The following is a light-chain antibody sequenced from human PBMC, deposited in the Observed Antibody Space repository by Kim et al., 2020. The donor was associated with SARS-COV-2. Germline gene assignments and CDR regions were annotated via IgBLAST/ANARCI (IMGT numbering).Light chain of an antibody. Sequence: GQSITISCTGTSSDVGGYNYVSWYQRHPGKAPKLIIYDVSNRPSGVSNRFSGSKSGNTASLTISGLQAEDEADYYCSSYTSSSTWVFGGGTQLTVL. CDR2: DVS. CDR3: SSYTSSSTWV. V-gene: IGLV2-14*03. J-gene: IGLJ3*02. CDR1: SSDVGGYNY.